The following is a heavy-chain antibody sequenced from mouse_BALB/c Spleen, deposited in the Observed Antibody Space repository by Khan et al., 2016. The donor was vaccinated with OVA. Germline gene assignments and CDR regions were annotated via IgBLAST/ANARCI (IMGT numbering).Heavy chain of an antibody. J-gene: IGHJ2*01. D-gene: IGHD4-1*01. Sequence: VQLKQSGAELVKPGASVKLSCTASGFNIKDTHMHWVKQRPEQGLEWIGRIDPANDYSKYDPRFKGKATITADTSSNTAYLHLSSLTSEDTAVYYCAPAGTGDYFDYWGQGTTLTVSS. CDR2: IDPANDYS. V-gene: IGHV14-3*02. CDR1: GFNIKDTH. CDR3: APAGTGDYFDY.